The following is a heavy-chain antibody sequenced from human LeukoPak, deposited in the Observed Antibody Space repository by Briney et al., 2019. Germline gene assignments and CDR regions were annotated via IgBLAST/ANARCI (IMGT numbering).Heavy chain of an antibody. CDR1: GFTFSSYT. CDR2: IYYSGST. V-gene: IGHV4-39*07. Sequence: GSLRLSCVASGFTFSSYTMHWVRQAPGKGLEWIGSIYYSGSTYYNPSLKSRVTISVDTSKNQFSLKLSSVTAADTAVYYCARMGGTTFDYWGQGTLVTVSS. J-gene: IGHJ4*02. CDR3: ARMGGTTFDY. D-gene: IGHD2/OR15-2a*01.